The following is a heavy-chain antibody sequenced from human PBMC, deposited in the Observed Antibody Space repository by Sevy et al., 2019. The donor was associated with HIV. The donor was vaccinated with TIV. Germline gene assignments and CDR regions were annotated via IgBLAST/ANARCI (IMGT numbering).Heavy chain of an antibody. D-gene: IGHD1-26*01. CDR3: ARGSNSGSYPNWFDP. J-gene: IGHJ5*02. V-gene: IGHV1-18*01. Sequence: ASVKVSCKASGYTFTSYGISWVRQAPGQGLEWMGWISAYNGNTNYAQKLQGRVTMTTDTSTSTAYMELRSLRSDDTAVYYCARGSNSGSYPNWFDPWGQGTLVTVSS. CDR1: GYTFTSYG. CDR2: ISAYNGNT.